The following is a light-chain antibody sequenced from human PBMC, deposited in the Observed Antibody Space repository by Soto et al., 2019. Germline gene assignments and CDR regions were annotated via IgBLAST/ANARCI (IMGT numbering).Light chain of an antibody. J-gene: IGLJ3*02. V-gene: IGLV1-40*01. Sequence: QSVLTQPPSVSGAPGQRVTISCTGSSSNIGAGYDVHWYQQLPGTAPKLLIYGNSNRPSGVPDRFSGSNSGTSASLAITGRQAEDESDYYCQSYDSSLSNWVFGGGTQLTVL. CDR3: QSYDSSLSNWV. CDR2: GNS. CDR1: SSNIGAGYD.